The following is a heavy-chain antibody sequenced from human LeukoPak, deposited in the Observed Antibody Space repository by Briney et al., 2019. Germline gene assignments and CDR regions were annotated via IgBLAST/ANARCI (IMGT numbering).Heavy chain of an antibody. V-gene: IGHV1-69*05. CDR1: GGTFSSYA. CDR3: ARDGCSSTGTRSGGSCFDLY. D-gene: IGHD2-15*01. Sequence: ASVKVSCKASGGTFSSYAISWVRQAPGQGLEWMGRIIPIFGTANYAQKFQGRGTITTDESTSTAYMELSSLRSEDTAVYYCARDGCSSTGTRSGGSCFDLYWGQGTLVTVSS. J-gene: IGHJ4*02. CDR2: IIPIFGTA.